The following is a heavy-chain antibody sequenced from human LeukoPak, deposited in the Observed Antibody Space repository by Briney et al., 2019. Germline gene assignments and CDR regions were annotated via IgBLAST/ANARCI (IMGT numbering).Heavy chain of an antibody. CDR3: ARVTPCSSTSCYYSPFHMDV. CDR2: IIPIFGTA. Sequence: ASVKASCKASGGTFSSYAISWVRQAPGQGLEWMGGIIPIFGTANYAQKFQGRVTITTDESTSTAYMELSSLRSEDTAVYYCARVTPCSSTSCYYSPFHMDVWGKGTTVTVSS. J-gene: IGHJ6*03. V-gene: IGHV1-69*05. D-gene: IGHD2-2*01. CDR1: GGTFSSYA.